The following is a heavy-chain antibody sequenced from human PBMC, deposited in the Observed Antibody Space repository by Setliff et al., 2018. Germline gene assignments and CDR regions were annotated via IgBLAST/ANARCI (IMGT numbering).Heavy chain of an antibody. J-gene: IGHJ4*02. V-gene: IGHV1-2*02. Sequence: GASVKVSCKASGFTFRNYAISWVRQAPGQGLEWMGWITPNSGGTNYAQKFKGRVTMTRDTSITTVHMELRRLTSDDTAIYYCARVGVPSGYWYYLDYWGQGTQVTVSS. CDR2: ITPNSGGT. CDR1: GFTFRNYA. D-gene: IGHD3-22*01. CDR3: ARVGVPSGYWYYLDY.